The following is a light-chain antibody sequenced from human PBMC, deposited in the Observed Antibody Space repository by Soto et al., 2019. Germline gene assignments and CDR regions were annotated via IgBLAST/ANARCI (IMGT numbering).Light chain of an antibody. CDR3: LQYNNWYA. CDR2: GIS. Sequence: EIVMSQSPATLSVSPGERAILSCRASQRVSSNLAWLQQKPGQPPRFVMYGISTRATGVPARFSGGGSGTEFTLTISSLQSEDFAVYYCLQYNNWYAFGQGTKLEIK. CDR1: QRVSSN. J-gene: IGKJ2*01. V-gene: IGKV3-15*01.